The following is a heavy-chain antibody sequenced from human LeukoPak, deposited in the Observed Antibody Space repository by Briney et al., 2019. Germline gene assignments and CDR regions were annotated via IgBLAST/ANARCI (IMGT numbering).Heavy chain of an antibody. CDR3: ASVKKQLVDY. Sequence: PSETLSLTCAVSGGSISSSNWWSWVRQPPGKGLEWIGSIYYSGSTYYNPPLKSRVTISVDTSKNQFSLKLSSVTAADTAVYYCASVKKQLVDYWGQGTLVTVSS. CDR2: IYYSGST. J-gene: IGHJ4*02. D-gene: IGHD6-13*01. V-gene: IGHV4-4*02. CDR1: GGSISSSNW.